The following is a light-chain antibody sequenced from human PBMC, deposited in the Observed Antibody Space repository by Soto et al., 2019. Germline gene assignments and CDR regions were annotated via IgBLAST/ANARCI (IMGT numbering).Light chain of an antibody. CDR2: VAS. J-gene: IGKJ5*01. CDR1: QVINSY. Sequence: DIHLTQSPSFLSASVGDRVTITCRASQVINSYLALYQQKPGKAPKLLIYVASTLHSGVPSRFSGSGSGTEFTLTISNLQPEDFATYYCQQLKSYPSITFGQGTRLEIK. CDR3: QQLKSYPSIT. V-gene: IGKV1-9*01.